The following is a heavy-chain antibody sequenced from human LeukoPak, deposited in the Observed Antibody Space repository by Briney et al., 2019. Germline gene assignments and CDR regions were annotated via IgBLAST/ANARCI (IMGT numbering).Heavy chain of an antibody. CDR2: IHHSGST. D-gene: IGHD2-21*02. V-gene: IGHV4-30-2*01. CDR1: GGSISSGGYS. Sequence: SETLSLTCAVSGGSISSGGYSWSWIRQPPGKGLEWIGYIHHSGSTYYNPSLKSRVTISVDRSKNQFSLKLSSVTAADTAVYYCARAYCGGDCYSGGPIDYWGQGTLVTVSS. CDR3: ARAYCGGDCYSGGPIDY. J-gene: IGHJ4*02.